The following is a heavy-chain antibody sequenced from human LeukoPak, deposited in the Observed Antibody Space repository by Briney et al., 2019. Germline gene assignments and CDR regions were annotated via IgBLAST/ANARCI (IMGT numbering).Heavy chain of an antibody. Sequence: GESLKISCKGSGFSFNTYWIGWVRQMPGKGLELMGIIYAGDSDTRYSPSFPGQVTISVDKSISTAYLQWSSLKASDTAMYYCARRQGCSNTACPPDYWGQGTLVTVSS. CDR1: GFSFNTYW. CDR2: IYAGDSDT. CDR3: ARRQGCSNTACPPDY. J-gene: IGHJ4*02. V-gene: IGHV5-51*01. D-gene: IGHD2-2*01.